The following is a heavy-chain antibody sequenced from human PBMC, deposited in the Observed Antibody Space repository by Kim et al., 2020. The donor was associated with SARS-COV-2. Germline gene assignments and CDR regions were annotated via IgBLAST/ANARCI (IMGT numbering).Heavy chain of an antibody. CDR2: ISYDGSNK. D-gene: IGHD3-10*01. CDR3: ARDHLWFGEPQGFDY. J-gene: IGHJ4*02. V-gene: IGHV3-33*05. Sequence: GGSLRLSCAASGFTFSSYGMHWVRQAPGKGLEWVAVISYDGSNKYYADSVKGRFTISRDNSKNTLYLQMNSLRAEDTAVYYCARDHLWFGEPQGFDYWGQGTLVTVSS. CDR1: GFTFSSYG.